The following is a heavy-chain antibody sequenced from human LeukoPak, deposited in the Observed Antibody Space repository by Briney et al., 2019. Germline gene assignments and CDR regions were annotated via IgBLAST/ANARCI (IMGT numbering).Heavy chain of an antibody. CDR2: IRSSGSDT. Sequence: PGGSLRLSCAASGFTFSDYHMSWIRQAPGKRLEWISYIRSSGSDTNYADSVRGRFTISRDNAKNSLYLQMNSLRAEDTAVYYCARAIAVTPWYFDLWGRGTLVTVSS. J-gene: IGHJ2*01. D-gene: IGHD6-19*01. V-gene: IGHV3-11*03. CDR1: GFTFSDYH. CDR3: ARAIAVTPWYFDL.